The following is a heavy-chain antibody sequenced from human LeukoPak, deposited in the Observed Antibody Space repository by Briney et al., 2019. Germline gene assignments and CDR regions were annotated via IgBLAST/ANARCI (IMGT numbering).Heavy chain of an antibody. CDR3: AREDYDYVWGSYRYDYFDY. Sequence: QAGGSLRLSCAASGFTFSSYWMSWVRQAPGKGLEWVANIKQDGSEKYYVDSVKGRFTISRDNAKNSLYLQMNSLRAEDTAVYYCAREDYDYVWGSYRYDYFDYWGQGTLVTVSS. D-gene: IGHD3-16*02. CDR2: IKQDGSEK. J-gene: IGHJ4*02. V-gene: IGHV3-7*01. CDR1: GFTFSSYW.